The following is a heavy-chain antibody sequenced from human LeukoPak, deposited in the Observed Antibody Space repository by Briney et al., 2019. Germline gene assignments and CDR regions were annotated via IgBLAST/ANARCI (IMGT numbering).Heavy chain of an antibody. CDR1: GFTFSSYS. D-gene: IGHD6-19*01. CDR2: ISSSSSYI. Sequence: GGSLRLSCAASGFTFSSYSMNWVRQAPGKGLEWVSSISSSSSYIYYADSVKGRFTISRDNSKNTLYLQMNSLRAEDTAVYYCAKDGGWYAGVFDYWGQGTLVTVSS. J-gene: IGHJ4*02. CDR3: AKDGGWYAGVFDY. V-gene: IGHV3-21*04.